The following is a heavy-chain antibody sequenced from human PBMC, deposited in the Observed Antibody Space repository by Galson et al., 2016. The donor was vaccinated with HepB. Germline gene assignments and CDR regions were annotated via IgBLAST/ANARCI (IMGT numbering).Heavy chain of an antibody. CDR2: IKQDGSEE. CDR3: ARRRGSGSHDY. V-gene: IGHV3-7*05. Sequence: SLRLSCAASGFTLSSYWMSWVRQAPGKGLEWVANIKQDGSEEYYVDSVKGRVTISRDNAKNSLYLQMHSLRAEDTAVYYCARRRGSGSHDYWGQGTLVTVSS. CDR1: GFTLSSYW. D-gene: IGHD3-10*01. J-gene: IGHJ4*02.